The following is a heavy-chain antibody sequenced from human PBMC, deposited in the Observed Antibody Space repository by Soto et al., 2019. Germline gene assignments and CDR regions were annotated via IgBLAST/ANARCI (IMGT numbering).Heavy chain of an antibody. CDR1: GGSISSYY. V-gene: IGHV4-59*01. CDR3: ARSRYTSGWWTPPFDY. D-gene: IGHD6-19*01. CDR2: IYYSGST. J-gene: IGHJ4*02. Sequence: QVQLQESGPGLVKPSESLSLTCAVSGGSISSYYWSWIRQPPGKGLEWIGYIYYSGSTNYNPSLNSRVTLSVDTSKNQFSLKLTSVTAADTAVYYCARSRYTSGWWTPPFDYWGQGTLVTDSS.